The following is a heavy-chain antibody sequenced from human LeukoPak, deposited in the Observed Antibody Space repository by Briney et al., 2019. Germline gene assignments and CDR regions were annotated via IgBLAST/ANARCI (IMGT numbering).Heavy chain of an antibody. CDR3: ARVGEYSSSRGAFDI. CDR2: INPNSGGT. D-gene: IGHD6-6*01. CDR1: GFTFTGYY. J-gene: IGHJ3*02. V-gene: IGHV1-2*02. Sequence: APVKVSCKASGFTFTGYYIHWVRQAPGQGLEWVGWINPNSGGTNSAQKFQVRVTMTRDTSISTAYMELSRLRSDDTAVYYCARVGEYSSSRGAFDIWGQGTMVTVSS.